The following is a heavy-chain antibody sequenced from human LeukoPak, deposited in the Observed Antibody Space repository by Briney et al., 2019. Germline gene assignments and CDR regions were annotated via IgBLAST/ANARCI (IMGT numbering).Heavy chain of an antibody. D-gene: IGHD3-3*01. CDR1: GFTFSSYA. Sequence: PGGSLRLSCAASGFTFSSYAMSWVRQAPGKGLEWVAVIWYDGSNKYYADSVKGRFTISRDNSKNTLYLQMNSLRAEDTAVYYCARAPEGMGPYDFLMDVWGQGTTVTVSS. J-gene: IGHJ6*02. V-gene: IGHV3-33*08. CDR2: IWYDGSNK. CDR3: ARAPEGMGPYDFLMDV.